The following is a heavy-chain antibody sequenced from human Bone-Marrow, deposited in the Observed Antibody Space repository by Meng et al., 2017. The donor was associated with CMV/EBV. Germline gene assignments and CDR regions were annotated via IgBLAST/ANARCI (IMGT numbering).Heavy chain of an antibody. Sequence: GESLKISCAASRFTFSTYAIHWVRQAPGKGLEWVAVISYDGSNKYYADPVKGRFTISRDNSRNTLYLKMNSLRADDTAVYFRARGSVGLGIADRKTHESFDIWGQGTMVTVSS. V-gene: IGHV3-30*04. CDR2: ISYDGSNK. CDR1: RFTFSTYA. CDR3: ARGSVGLGIADRKTHESFDI. J-gene: IGHJ3*02. D-gene: IGHD6-13*01.